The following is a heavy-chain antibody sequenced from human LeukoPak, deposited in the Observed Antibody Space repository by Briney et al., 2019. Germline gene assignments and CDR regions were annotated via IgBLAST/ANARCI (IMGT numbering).Heavy chain of an antibody. CDR3: AREGWDKAFDI. CDR2: IYSGGST. V-gene: IGHV3-66*02. CDR1: GFTVSSNY. D-gene: IGHD6-19*01. Sequence: PGGSLRLSCAASGFTVSSNYMSWVRQAPGKGLEWVSVIYSGGSTYYADSVKGRFTISRDNSKNTLYLQMNSLRAEDTAVYYRAREGWDKAFDIWGQGTMVTVSS. J-gene: IGHJ3*02.